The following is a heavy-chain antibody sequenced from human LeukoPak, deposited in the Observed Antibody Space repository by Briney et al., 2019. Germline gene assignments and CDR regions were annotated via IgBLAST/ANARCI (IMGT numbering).Heavy chain of an antibody. Sequence: GGSLRLSCAASGFTFSSHWMFWVRQAPGKGLVWVSHIKGDGTTIAYADSVKGRFTISRDNAKNSLYLQMNSLRAEDTAVYYCARGGRYSGYLDYWGQGTLVTVSS. CDR3: ARGGRYSGYLDY. J-gene: IGHJ4*02. D-gene: IGHD5-12*01. V-gene: IGHV3-74*01. CDR1: GFTFSSHW. CDR2: IKGDGTTI.